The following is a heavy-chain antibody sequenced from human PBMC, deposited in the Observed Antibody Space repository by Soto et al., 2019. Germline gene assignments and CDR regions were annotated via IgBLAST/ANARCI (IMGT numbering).Heavy chain of an antibody. CDR3: AKRTSMSGNYYFDY. V-gene: IGHV3-74*01. CDR2: INSDGSSI. D-gene: IGHD3-10*01. CDR1: GFTFSSYW. J-gene: IGHJ4*02. Sequence: EVQLVESGGGLVQPGGSLRLSCAASGFTFSSYWMHWVRQAPGKGLVWVSRINSDGSSISYADSVKGRFTISRDNAKKTLYQQMSRLRAEDTAVYYCAKRTSMSGNYYFDYWGQGTLVTVSS.